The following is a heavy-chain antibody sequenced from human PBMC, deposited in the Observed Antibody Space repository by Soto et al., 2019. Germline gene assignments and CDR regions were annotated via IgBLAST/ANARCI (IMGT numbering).Heavy chain of an antibody. J-gene: IGHJ3*02. V-gene: IGHV3-23*01. Sequence: GGSLRLSCAASGFTFSSYWMSWVRQAPGKGLEWVANIKQDGSGGSTYYADSVKGRFTISRDNSKNTLYLQMNSLRAEDTAVYYCANHQNDYDFWSGYYNDAFDIWRQGTMVTVSS. CDR1: GFTFSSYW. CDR2: IKQDGSGGST. D-gene: IGHD3-3*01. CDR3: ANHQNDYDFWSGYYNDAFDI.